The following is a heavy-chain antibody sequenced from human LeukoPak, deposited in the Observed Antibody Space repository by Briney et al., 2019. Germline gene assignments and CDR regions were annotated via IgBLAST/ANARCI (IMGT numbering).Heavy chain of an antibody. J-gene: IGHJ3*02. CDR3: ARGGSSWYGSDAFDI. CDR1: GGSISSSSYY. V-gene: IGHV4-39*07. D-gene: IGHD6-13*01. Sequence: SETLSLTCAVSGGSISSSSYYWGWIRQPPGKGLEWIGSIYYSGSTYYNPSLKSRVSISVDTSKNQFSLKLNSVTAADTAVYYCARGGSSWYGSDAFDIWGQGTMVTVSS. CDR2: IYYSGST.